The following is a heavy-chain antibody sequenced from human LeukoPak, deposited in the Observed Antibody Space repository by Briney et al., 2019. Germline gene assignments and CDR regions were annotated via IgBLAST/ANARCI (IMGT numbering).Heavy chain of an antibody. Sequence: ASETLSLTCTVSGGSISSYYWSWIRQPPGKGLEWIGYIYYSGSTNYNPSLKSRVTISVDTSKNQFSLKLSSVTAADTAVYYCAGHNYYYYMDVWGKGTTVTVSS. CDR2: IYYSGST. J-gene: IGHJ6*03. CDR3: AGHNYYYYMDV. CDR1: GGSISSYY. V-gene: IGHV4-59*08.